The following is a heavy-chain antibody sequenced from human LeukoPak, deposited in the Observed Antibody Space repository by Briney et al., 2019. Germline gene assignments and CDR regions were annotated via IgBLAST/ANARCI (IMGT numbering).Heavy chain of an antibody. CDR2: ISSSSSTI. CDR1: GFTFSSYS. V-gene: IGHV3-48*04. CDR3: ARSDSSGYFTSENSDY. Sequence: GGSLRLSCAASGFTFSSYSMNWVRQAPGKGLEWVSYISSSSSTIYYADSVKGRFTISRDNAKNSLYLQMNSLRAEDTAVYYCARSDSSGYFTSENSDYWGQGTLVTVSS. J-gene: IGHJ4*02. D-gene: IGHD3-22*01.